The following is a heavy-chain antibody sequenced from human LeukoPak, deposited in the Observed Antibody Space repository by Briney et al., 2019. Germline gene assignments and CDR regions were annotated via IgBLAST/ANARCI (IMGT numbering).Heavy chain of an antibody. Sequence: ASVKVSCKASGGTFSSYAISWVRQAPGQGLEWMGGIIPIFGTANYAQKFQGRVTITADESTSTAYMELSSLRSEDTAVYYCARAEVQLSWFDPWGQGTLVTVSS. D-gene: IGHD1-1*01. CDR1: GGTFSSYA. CDR2: IIPIFGTA. V-gene: IGHV1-69*13. CDR3: ARAEVQLSWFDP. J-gene: IGHJ5*02.